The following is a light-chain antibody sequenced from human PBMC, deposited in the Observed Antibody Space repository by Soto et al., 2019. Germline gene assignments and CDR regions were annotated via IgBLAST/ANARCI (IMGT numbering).Light chain of an antibody. Sequence: QSVLTQPPSVSGAPGQTVTISCTGSSSNIGAGYDVHWYLQLPGTAPKLLIYDNINQPSGVPDRISGSNSGTSASLAISGLQAEDEADYYCQSYDSGLSGSVFGGGTKLTVL. CDR1: SSNIGAGYD. J-gene: IGLJ2*01. V-gene: IGLV1-40*01. CDR3: QSYDSGLSGSV. CDR2: DNI.